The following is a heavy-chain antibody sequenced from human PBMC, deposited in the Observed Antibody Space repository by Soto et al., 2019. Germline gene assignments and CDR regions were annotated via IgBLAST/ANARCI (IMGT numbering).Heavy chain of an antibody. CDR2: IYYSGST. CDR1: SGSISSRSYH. CDR3: ARSVFP. J-gene: IGHJ5*02. Sequence: PSETLSLTCTVSSGSISSRSYHWGWIRQPPGKGLEWIGNIYYSGSTYYNPSLKSRVTISVDTSKNQFSLKLTSVTAADTAVYYCARSVFPWGQGTLVTVSS. V-gene: IGHV4-39*07.